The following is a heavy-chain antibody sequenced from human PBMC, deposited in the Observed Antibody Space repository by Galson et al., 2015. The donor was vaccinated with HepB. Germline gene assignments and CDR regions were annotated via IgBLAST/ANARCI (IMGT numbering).Heavy chain of an antibody. J-gene: IGHJ2*01. V-gene: IGHV3-7*03. CDR2: IKQAGSEQ. CDR1: GFTFSSFW. Sequence: SLRLSCAASGFTFSSFWMSWVRQAPGKGLEWVADIKQAGSEQYYVDSVKGRFTISRDNAKDSLYLQMNSLRVEDTAVYYCARDQHRCTSVSCYDYWYFDLWGRGTLVTVSS. D-gene: IGHD2-2*01. CDR3: ARDQHRCTSVSCYDYWYFDL.